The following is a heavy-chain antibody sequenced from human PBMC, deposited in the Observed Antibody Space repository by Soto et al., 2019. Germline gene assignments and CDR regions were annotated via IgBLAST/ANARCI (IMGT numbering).Heavy chain of an antibody. J-gene: IGHJ4*01. CDR2: IKSKTDGGTT. D-gene: IGHD3-22*01. V-gene: IGHV3-15*05. CDR1: GFTFSSYA. CDR3: TTDSYITTIVVRFDY. Sequence: GGSLRLSCAASGFTFSSYAMSWVRQAPGKGLEWVGRIKSKTDGGTTDFAAPVRGRFAISRDDSKNMVYMQMNSLKTEDTAVYYCTTDSYITTIVVRFDYWGHGTLVTV.